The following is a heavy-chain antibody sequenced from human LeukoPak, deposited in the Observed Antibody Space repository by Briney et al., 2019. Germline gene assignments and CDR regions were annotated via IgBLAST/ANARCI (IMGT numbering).Heavy chain of an antibody. D-gene: IGHD5-18*01. Sequence: SETLSLTCIVSLGSISSYYWSWIRQPPGKGLEWIGYIYCSGSTNYNPSLKSRVTISVDTSKNQFSLKLSSVTAADTAVYYCARGPSYTAMDYWGQGTLVTVSS. CDR3: ARGPSYTAMDY. V-gene: IGHV4-59*08. CDR1: LGSISSYY. J-gene: IGHJ4*02. CDR2: IYCSGST.